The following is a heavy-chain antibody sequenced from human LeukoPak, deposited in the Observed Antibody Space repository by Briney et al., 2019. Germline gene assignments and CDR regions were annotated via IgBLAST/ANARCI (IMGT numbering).Heavy chain of an antibody. V-gene: IGHV3-21*01. J-gene: IGHJ4*02. Sequence: GGSLRLSCAASGFTFSSYSMNWVRQAPGKGLECVSSISSTSTYIYYADSLKGRFTISRDNAKNSLYLQMNSLRAEDTAVYYCARDRAAAARQPVDYWGQGTLVTVSS. CDR2: ISSTSTYI. CDR1: GFTFSSYS. D-gene: IGHD6-13*01. CDR3: ARDRAAAARQPVDY.